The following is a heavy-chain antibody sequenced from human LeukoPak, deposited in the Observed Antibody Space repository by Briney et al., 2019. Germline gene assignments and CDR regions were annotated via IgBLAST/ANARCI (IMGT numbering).Heavy chain of an antibody. D-gene: IGHD3-9*01. J-gene: IGHJ6*03. CDR1: GYTFTGYY. CDR2: INPNSGGT. V-gene: IGHV1-2*02. Sequence: GASVKVSCKASGYTFTGYYMHWVRQAPGQGLEWMGWINPNSGGTNYAQKFQGRVTMTRDTSISTAYMELSRLRSDDTAVYYCARTHITIFYYYYMDVWGKGTTVTISS. CDR3: ARTHITIFYYYYMDV.